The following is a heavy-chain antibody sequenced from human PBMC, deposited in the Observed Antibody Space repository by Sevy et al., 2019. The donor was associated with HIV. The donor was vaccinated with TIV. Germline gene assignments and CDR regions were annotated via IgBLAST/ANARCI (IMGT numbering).Heavy chain of an antibody. CDR3: ARSYYDSSGKRAYYYYYYGMDV. Sequence: SENLSLTCTVSGGSISSSSYYWGWIRQPPGKGLEWIGSIYYSGSTYYNPSLKSRVTISVDTSKNLFSLKLSSVTAADTAVYDCARSYYDSSGKRAYYYYYYGMDVWGQGTTVTVSS. D-gene: IGHD3-22*01. V-gene: IGHV4-39*01. CDR2: IYYSGST. J-gene: IGHJ6*02. CDR1: GGSISSSSYY.